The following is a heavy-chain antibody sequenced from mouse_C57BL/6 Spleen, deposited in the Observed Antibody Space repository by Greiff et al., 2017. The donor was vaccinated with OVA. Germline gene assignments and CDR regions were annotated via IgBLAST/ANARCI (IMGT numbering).Heavy chain of an antibody. V-gene: IGHV1-7*01. Sequence: QVQLQQSGAELAKPGASVKLSCKASGYTFTSYWMHWVKQRPGQGLEWIGYINPSSGYTKYNQKFKDKATLTADKSSSTAYMQLSSLTYEDSAVYYCARGSYDYDGAMDYWGQGTSVTVSS. J-gene: IGHJ4*01. CDR2: INPSSGYT. D-gene: IGHD2-4*01. CDR1: GYTFTSYW. CDR3: ARGSYDYDGAMDY.